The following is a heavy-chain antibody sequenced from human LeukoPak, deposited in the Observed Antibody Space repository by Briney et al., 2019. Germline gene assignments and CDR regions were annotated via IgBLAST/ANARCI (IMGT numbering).Heavy chain of an antibody. CDR2: VYYSGST. J-gene: IGHJ6*02. CDR1: GGSISSYY. CDR3: ARKYYDILTGYTAMDV. V-gene: IGHV4-59*01. D-gene: IGHD3-9*01. Sequence: KPSETLSLTCTVSGGSISSYYWNWIRQPPGKGLEWIGYVYYSGSTNYNPSLKSRVTISVDTSKKQFSLKLSSVTAADTAVYYCARKYYDILTGYTAMDVWGQGTTVTVSS.